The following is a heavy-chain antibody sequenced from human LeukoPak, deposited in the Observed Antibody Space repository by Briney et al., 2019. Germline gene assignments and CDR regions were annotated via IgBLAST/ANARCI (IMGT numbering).Heavy chain of an antibody. CDR2: IYYTGST. D-gene: IGHD6-13*01. J-gene: IGHJ4*02. Sequence: SETLSLTCSFSIVPIKNYYWNWIRQSPGKGLQWIGYIYYTGSTDYNFSLKSRVTISLDTSESHFSLSLSSVTAADSALYFCASSRGPSSSWSFDSWGQGILVTVSS. CDR3: ASSRGPSSSWSFDS. V-gene: IGHV4-59*01. CDR1: IVPIKNYY.